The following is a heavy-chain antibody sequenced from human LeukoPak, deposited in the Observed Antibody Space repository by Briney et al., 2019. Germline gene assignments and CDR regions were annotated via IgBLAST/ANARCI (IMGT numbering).Heavy chain of an antibody. Sequence: GGSLRLSCAASGFTFSSYEMNWVRQAPGKGLEWVSYISSSGSTIYYADSVKGRFTISRDNAKNSLYLQMNSLRAEDTAVYYCVRLVVERYYYHGMDVWGQGTTVTVS. V-gene: IGHV3-48*03. CDR2: ISSSGSTI. D-gene: IGHD6-19*01. CDR3: VRLVVERYYYHGMDV. CDR1: GFTFSSYE. J-gene: IGHJ6*02.